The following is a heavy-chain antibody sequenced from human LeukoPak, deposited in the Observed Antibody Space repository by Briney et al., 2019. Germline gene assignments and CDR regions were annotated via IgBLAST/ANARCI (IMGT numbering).Heavy chain of an antibody. J-gene: IGHJ3*02. D-gene: IGHD1-1*01. CDR2: ISGSGGST. V-gene: IGHV3-23*01. Sequence: PGGSLRFSCAAAGFTFSSYAMSWVRQGPGNGLQWVSAISGSGGSTYYADSVKGRFTISRDNSKNTLYLQMNSLRAEDTAVYYCAKDQTGDAFDIWGQGTMVTVSS. CDR1: GFTFSSYA. CDR3: AKDQTGDAFDI.